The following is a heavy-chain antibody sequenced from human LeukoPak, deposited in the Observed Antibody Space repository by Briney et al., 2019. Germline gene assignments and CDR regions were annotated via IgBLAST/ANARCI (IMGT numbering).Heavy chain of an antibody. J-gene: IGHJ4*02. CDR3: TLTTLAVVYYFDY. CDR1: GSTFSDYA. CDR2: ISSDGTNK. D-gene: IGHD1/OR15-1a*01. V-gene: IGHV3-30*04. Sequence: GGSLRLSCSASGSTFSDYAMHWVRQAPGKGLEWVAVISSDGTNKYYAESVRGRFTISRDNSANTLYLYMNSLTGADTSVYYCTLTTLAVVYYFDYWGQGTLVTVSS.